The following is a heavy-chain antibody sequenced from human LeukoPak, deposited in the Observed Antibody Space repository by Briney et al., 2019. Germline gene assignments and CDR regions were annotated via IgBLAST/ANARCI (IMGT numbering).Heavy chain of an antibody. CDR3: ARVGSSGWYLYFSY. J-gene: IGHJ4*02. CDR2: IYSGGRT. V-gene: IGHV3-66*01. D-gene: IGHD6-19*01. CDR1: GFTVSSNY. Sequence: GGSLRLSCAASGFTVSSNYMSWVRQAPGKALEWVSIIYSGGRTYYADSVKGRFTISRDNSKNTLYLQMKSLRAEDTAVYYCARVGSSGWYLYFSYWGQGTQVTVSS.